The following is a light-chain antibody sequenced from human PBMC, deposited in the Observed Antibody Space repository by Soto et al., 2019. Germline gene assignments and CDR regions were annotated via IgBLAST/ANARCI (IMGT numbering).Light chain of an antibody. CDR2: GDT. V-gene: IGLV1-40*01. CDR1: SSNIGGGYD. Sequence: QSVLTQPPSVSGAPGQRVTISCTGSSSNIGGGYDVHWYQHLPGAVPKLLIYGDTNRPSGVPDRFSASKSGTSASLAITGLQAEDEADYYCQSYDSSLRGVVFGGGTKVTV. J-gene: IGLJ3*02. CDR3: QSYDSSLRGVV.